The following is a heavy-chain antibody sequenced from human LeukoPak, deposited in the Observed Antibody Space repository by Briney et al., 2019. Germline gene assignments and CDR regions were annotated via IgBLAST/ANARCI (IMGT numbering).Heavy chain of an antibody. CDR3: ARDGYSYGSENWFDP. V-gene: IGHV1-2*02. CDR1: GYTFTGYY. J-gene: IGHJ5*02. D-gene: IGHD5-18*01. Sequence: GASVKVSCKASGYTFTGYYMHWERQAPGQGLEWMGWINPNSGGTNYAQKFQGRVTMTRDTSISTAYMELSRLRSDDTAVYYCARDGYSYGSENWFDPWGDGTLVTVSS. CDR2: INPNSGGT.